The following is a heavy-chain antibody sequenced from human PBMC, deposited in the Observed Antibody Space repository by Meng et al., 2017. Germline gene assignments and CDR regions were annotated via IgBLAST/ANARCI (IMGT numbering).Heavy chain of an antibody. J-gene: IGHJ4*02. Sequence: VQHQLWGAGVLNPSETLSLTCAVYGGSFSGYYWSWIRQPPGKGLEWIGEINHSGSTNYNPSLKSRVPISVDTSKNQFSLKLSSVTAADTAVYYCASSGYSYGYRFDYWGQGTLVTVSS. D-gene: IGHD5-18*01. V-gene: IGHV4-34*01. CDR2: INHSGST. CDR1: GGSFSGYY. CDR3: ASSGYSYGYRFDY.